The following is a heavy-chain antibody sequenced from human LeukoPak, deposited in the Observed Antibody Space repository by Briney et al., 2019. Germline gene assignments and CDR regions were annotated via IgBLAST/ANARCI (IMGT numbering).Heavy chain of an antibody. CDR2: ISHNGTT. J-gene: IGHJ4*02. CDR3: ARYVAVKSETTRACFDY. Sequence: PSETLSLPCAVYGGSFSVYDWSWLRQPPGEGREWIGEISHNGTTNCYPSLKRRISMSIDTSRSLFYLNLRCVTAADTADYYCARYVAVKSETTRACFDYWGLGTLVTVSS. V-gene: IGHV4-34*10. D-gene: IGHD1-1*01. CDR1: GGSFSVYD.